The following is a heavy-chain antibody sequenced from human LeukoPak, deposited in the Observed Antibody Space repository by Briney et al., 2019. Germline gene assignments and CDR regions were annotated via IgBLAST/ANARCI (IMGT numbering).Heavy chain of an antibody. CDR3: AREISSGWYDFDY. J-gene: IGHJ4*02. CDR2: IWYDGSNK. CDR1: GFTFSSYG. V-gene: IGHV3-33*01. Sequence: PGRSLRLSCAASGFTFSSYGMHWVRQAPGKGLEWVAVIWYDGSNKYYADSVKGRFTISRDNSKNTLYLQMNSLRAEDTAVYYCAREISSGWYDFDYWGQGTLVTVSS. D-gene: IGHD6-19*01.